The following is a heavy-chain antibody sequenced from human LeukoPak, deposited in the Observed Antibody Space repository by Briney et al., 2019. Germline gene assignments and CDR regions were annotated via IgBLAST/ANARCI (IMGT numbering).Heavy chain of an antibody. J-gene: IGHJ4*02. CDR3: ARHVGLQLIEYYFDY. D-gene: IGHD4-11*01. CDR1: GYSFTSYW. V-gene: IGHV5-51*01. Sequence: GESLKISCKGSGYSFTSYWIGWVRQMPGKGLEWMGIIYPGDSDTRYSPSFQGQVTISADKSISTAYLQWSSLKASDTAMYYCARHVGLQLIEYYFDYWGQGTLVTVSS. CDR2: IYPGDSDT.